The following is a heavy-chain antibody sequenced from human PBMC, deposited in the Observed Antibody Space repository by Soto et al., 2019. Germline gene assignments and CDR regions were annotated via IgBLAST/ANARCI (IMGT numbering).Heavy chain of an antibody. V-gene: IGHV3-33*01. Sequence: GGSLRLSCAASGFTFSSYGMHWVRQAPGKGLEWVAVIWYDGSNKYYADSVKGRFTISRDNSKNTLYLQMNSLRAEDTAVYYCARESPSEQQLVPHGMDVWGQGTTVTVSS. CDR3: ARESPSEQQLVPHGMDV. CDR1: GFTFSSYG. D-gene: IGHD6-13*01. CDR2: IWYDGSNK. J-gene: IGHJ6*02.